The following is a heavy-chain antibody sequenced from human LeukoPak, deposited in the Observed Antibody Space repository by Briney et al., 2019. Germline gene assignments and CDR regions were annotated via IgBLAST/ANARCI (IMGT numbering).Heavy chain of an antibody. D-gene: IGHD5-12*01. J-gene: IGHJ4*02. CDR1: GYTFTGYY. Sequence: ASVKVSCKASGYTFTGYYMHWVRQAPGQGLEWMGRINPNSGGTNYAQEFQGRVTMTRDTSISTAYMELSRLRSDDTAVYYCARDFDAATIFDYWGQGTLVTVSS. CDR2: INPNSGGT. V-gene: IGHV1-2*06. CDR3: ARDFDAATIFDY.